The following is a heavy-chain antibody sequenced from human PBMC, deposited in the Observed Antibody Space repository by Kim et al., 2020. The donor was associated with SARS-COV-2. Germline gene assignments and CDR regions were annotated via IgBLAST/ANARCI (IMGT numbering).Heavy chain of an antibody. CDR1: GFTFSSYA. V-gene: IGHV3-23*01. CDR2: ISGSGDST. J-gene: IGHJ6*02. CDR3: AKFSASGHFYYGMDV. Sequence: GSLRLSCAASGFTFSSYAMSWVRQAPGKGLEWVSGISGSGDSTYYADSVKGRFAMSRDNSKNTLYLQMNSLRADDTAVYYCAKFSASGHFYYGMDVWGQGTPVTVSS.